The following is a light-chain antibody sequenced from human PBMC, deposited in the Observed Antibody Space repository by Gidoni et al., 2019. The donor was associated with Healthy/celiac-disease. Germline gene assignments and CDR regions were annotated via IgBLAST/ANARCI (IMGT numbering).Light chain of an antibody. CDR3: LQHNSYPRT. CDR2: ASS. Sequence: IQMTQSPSAMAASVDDSVTITCRSSQGISNYLAWFQQKPGKVPKRLIYASSSLQIRVPSRFSGSGSGTEFTLTSSSLQPEDFATYYCLQHNSYPRTFGQGTKLEIK. V-gene: IGKV1-17*03. J-gene: IGKJ2*01. CDR1: QGISNY.